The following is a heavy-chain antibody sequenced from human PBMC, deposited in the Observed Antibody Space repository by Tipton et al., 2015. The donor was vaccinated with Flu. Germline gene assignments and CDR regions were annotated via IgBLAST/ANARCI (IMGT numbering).Heavy chain of an antibody. CDR1: GGSISDYY. CDR2: SSGSSGHT. CDR3: ARTPPRGGFDY. J-gene: IGHJ4*02. Sequence: LRLSCTVSGGSISDYYWSWIRQPPGKGLVWIAYSSGSSGHTNYNPSLKSRGTISVDTSKNQFSLKLSSVTAADTAVYYCARTPPRGGFDYWGQGTLVTVSS. V-gene: IGHV4-59*01.